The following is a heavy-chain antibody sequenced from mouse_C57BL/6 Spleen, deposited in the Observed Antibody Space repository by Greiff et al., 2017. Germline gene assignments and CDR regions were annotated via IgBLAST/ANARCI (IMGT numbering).Heavy chain of an antibody. CDR3: ARRGYDGRGYYAMDY. V-gene: IGHV3-8*01. D-gene: IGHD2-2*01. Sequence: VQLPQSGPGLAKPSQTLSLTCSVTGYSITSDYWNWIRKFPGNKLEYMGYISYSGSTYYNPSLKSRISITRDTSKNQYYLQFNSVTTDDTATYYGARRGYDGRGYYAMDYWGQGTAVTVSS. CDR2: ISYSGST. CDR1: GYSITSDY. J-gene: IGHJ4*01.